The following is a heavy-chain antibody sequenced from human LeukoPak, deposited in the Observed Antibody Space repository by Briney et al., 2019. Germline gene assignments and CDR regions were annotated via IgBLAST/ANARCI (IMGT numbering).Heavy chain of an antibody. J-gene: IGHJ4*02. D-gene: IGHD5-12*01. CDR1: GFTFSSYA. CDR2: ISASGGTT. CDR3: AAKIVATTAADY. V-gene: IGHV3-23*01. Sequence: PGGSLRLSCEASGFTFSSYAMSWVRQAPGKGLEWVSAISASGGTTYYAESVKGRFTISRDNSKNTLYLQVNSLRVEDTGVYYCAAKIVATTAADYWGQGTLVAVSS.